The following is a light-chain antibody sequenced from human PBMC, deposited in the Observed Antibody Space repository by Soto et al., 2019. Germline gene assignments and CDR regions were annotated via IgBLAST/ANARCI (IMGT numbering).Light chain of an antibody. Sequence: QAVVTQPASVSGSPGQSITISCTGTSSDVGSYNLVSWYQQHPGKAPKLMIYEGSKRLSGVSNRFSGSKSGNTASLTISGLQAEDEADYYCCSYAGSSTWVFGGGTKLTVL. V-gene: IGLV2-23*01. J-gene: IGLJ3*02. CDR3: CSYAGSSTWV. CDR1: SSDVGSYNL. CDR2: EGS.